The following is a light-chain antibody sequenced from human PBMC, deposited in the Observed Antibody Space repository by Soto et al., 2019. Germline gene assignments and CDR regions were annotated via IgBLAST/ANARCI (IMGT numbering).Light chain of an antibody. Sequence: TPSPSSLSASVGERVILSCMASQSVSSSDLAWYQQKPGQAPRLLIYGASSRATGIPDRFSGSGSGTDFTLTISGLEPEDFAVYYCQQYGRSQTFGQGTKVDI. V-gene: IGKV3-20*01. CDR1: QSVSSSD. CDR2: GAS. CDR3: QQYGRSQT. J-gene: IGKJ1*01.